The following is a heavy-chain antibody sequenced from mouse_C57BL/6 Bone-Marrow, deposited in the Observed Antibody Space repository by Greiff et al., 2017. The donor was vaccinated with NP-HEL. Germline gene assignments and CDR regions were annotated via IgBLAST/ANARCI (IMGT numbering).Heavy chain of an antibody. Sequence: EVQVVESEGGLVQPGSSMKLSCTASGFTFSDYYMAWVRQVPEKGLEWVANINYDGSSTYYLDSLKSRFIISRDNAKNILYLQMSSLKSEDTATYYCARGRVYYGSSLYYFDYWGQGTTLTVSS. CDR2: INYDGSST. CDR1: GFTFSDYY. CDR3: ARGRVYYGSSLYYFDY. V-gene: IGHV5-16*01. D-gene: IGHD1-1*01. J-gene: IGHJ2*01.